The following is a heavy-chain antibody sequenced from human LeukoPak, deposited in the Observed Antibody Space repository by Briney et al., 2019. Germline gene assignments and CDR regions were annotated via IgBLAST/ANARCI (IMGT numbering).Heavy chain of an antibody. CDR2: FDPEDGET. V-gene: IGHV1-24*01. D-gene: IGHD2-15*01. CDR3: ATVGYCSGGSCYDY. Sequence: ASVKVSCKVSGYTLTELSMHWVRQAPGKALEWMGGFDPEDGETIYAQKFQGRVTMTEDTSTDTAHMELSSLSSEDRAVYYCATVGYCSGGSCYDYWGQGTLVTVSS. CDR1: GYTLTELS. J-gene: IGHJ4*02.